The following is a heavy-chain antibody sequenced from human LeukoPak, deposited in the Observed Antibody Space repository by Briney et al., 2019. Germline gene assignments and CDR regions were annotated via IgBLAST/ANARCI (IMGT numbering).Heavy chain of an antibody. CDR1: GYTFTSYD. Sequence: GASVKVSCKASGYTFTSYDINWVRQATGQGLEWMGWMNPNSGNTGYAQKFQGRVTVTRNTSISTAYMELSSLRSEDTAVYYCARGTSEFGGFDYWGQGTLVTVSS. CDR3: ARGTSEFGGFDY. D-gene: IGHD3-10*01. CDR2: MNPNSGNT. J-gene: IGHJ4*02. V-gene: IGHV1-8*01.